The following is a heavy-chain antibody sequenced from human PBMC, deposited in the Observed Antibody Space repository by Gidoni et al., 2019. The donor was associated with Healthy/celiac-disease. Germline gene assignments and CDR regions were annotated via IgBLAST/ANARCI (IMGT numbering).Heavy chain of an antibody. Sequence: QLQLQESCPGLVKPSDTLSLTCTISVDSISSSSYYLGWIRQPPGKGLEWIGSIYYSGSTYYNPSLKSRFTISVDTSKNQFSLKLRSVTAADTAVYYCASRRVDTAMVKHWGQGNLVTVSS. CDR3: ASRRVDTAMVKH. V-gene: IGHV4-39*01. CDR2: IYYSGST. D-gene: IGHD5-18*01. CDR1: VDSISSSSYY. J-gene: IGHJ1*01.